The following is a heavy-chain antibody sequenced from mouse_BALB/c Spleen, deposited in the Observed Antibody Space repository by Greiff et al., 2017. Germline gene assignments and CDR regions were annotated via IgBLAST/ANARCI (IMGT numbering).Heavy chain of an antibody. D-gene: IGHD3-2*01. V-gene: IGHV5-9-3*01. Sequence: EVQLVESGGGLVKPGGSLKLSCAASGFTFSSYAMSWVRQTPEKRLEWVATISSGGSYTYYPDSVKGRFTISRDNAKNTLYLQMSSLRSEDTAMYYCAREDSSGYNAMDYWGQGTSVTVSS. CDR2: ISSGGSYT. J-gene: IGHJ4*01. CDR1: GFTFSSYA. CDR3: AREDSSGYNAMDY.